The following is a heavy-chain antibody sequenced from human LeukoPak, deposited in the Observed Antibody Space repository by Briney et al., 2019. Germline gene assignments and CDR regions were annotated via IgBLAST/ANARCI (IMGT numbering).Heavy chain of an antibody. J-gene: IGHJ6*04. CDR2: IKGGGSNK. CDR3: ARRHRYDYSSGSGDV. V-gene: IGHV3-7*03. Sequence: GGSLRLSCAAPGFTFSSYGMSWVRQAPGKGLEWVAGIKGGGSNKYYVDSVKGRFTISRDNAKNPLYLQMNSLRADDTAVYYGARRHRYDYSSGSGDVWGKGTTVTVSS. D-gene: IGHD6-19*01. CDR1: GFTFSSYG.